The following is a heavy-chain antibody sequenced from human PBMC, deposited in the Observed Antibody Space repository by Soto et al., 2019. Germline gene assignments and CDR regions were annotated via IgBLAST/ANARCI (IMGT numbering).Heavy chain of an antibody. V-gene: IGHV1-69*13. CDR1: GGTFSSYA. Sequence: SVKVSCKASGGTFSSYAISWVRQAPGQGLEWMGGIIPIFGTANYAQKFQGRVTITADESTGTAYMELSSLRSEDTAVYYCARSTGTAMAPYYYYYYGMDVWGQGTTVTVSS. J-gene: IGHJ6*02. CDR3: ARSTGTAMAPYYYYYYGMDV. D-gene: IGHD5-18*01. CDR2: IIPIFGTA.